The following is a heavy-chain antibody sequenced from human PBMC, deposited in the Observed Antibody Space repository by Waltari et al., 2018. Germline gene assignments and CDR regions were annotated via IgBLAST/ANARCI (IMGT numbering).Heavy chain of an antibody. Sequence: QLQLQESGPGLVKPSETLSLTCTVSGGSISSSSYYWGWIRQPPGKGLEWIGSIYYSGSTYYNPSLKSRVTISVDTSKNQFSLKLSSVTAADTAVYYCAREPNVRYCGDDCPGYFDNWGQGIPVTVSS. J-gene: IGHJ4*02. CDR1: GGSISSSSYY. V-gene: IGHV4-39*07. CDR2: IYYSGST. CDR3: AREPNVRYCGDDCPGYFDN. D-gene: IGHD2-21*01.